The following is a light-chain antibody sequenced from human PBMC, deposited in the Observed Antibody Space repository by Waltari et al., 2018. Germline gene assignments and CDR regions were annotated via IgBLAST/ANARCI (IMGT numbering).Light chain of an antibody. J-gene: IGKJ2*01. CDR3: EQYSGSTGYP. V-gene: IGKV3-20*01. CDR2: GAA. Sequence: EIVLTQSPATLSLSPGDRATLSCRASKNISSYSLAWYQQEPGQATRLLIHGAATRATGIQDSFSGAGYGKDFSLTITRLGPEDSAVYYCEQYSGSTGYPFGEGTKVGIK. CDR1: KNISSYS.